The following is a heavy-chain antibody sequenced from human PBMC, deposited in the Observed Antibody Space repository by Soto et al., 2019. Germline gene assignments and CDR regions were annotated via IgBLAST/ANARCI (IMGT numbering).Heavy chain of an antibody. D-gene: IGHD2-15*01. CDR2: IDPSDSYT. CDR3: ARPGSGGIEHGMDV. V-gene: IGHV5-10-1*01. Sequence: GESLKISCKGSGYSFTSYWISWARQMPGKGLEWIVRIDPSDSYTNYSPSFQGHVTISADKSISTAYLQWSSLKASDTAMDYCARPGSGGIEHGMDVWGQGTTVTVSS. J-gene: IGHJ6*02. CDR1: GYSFTSYW.